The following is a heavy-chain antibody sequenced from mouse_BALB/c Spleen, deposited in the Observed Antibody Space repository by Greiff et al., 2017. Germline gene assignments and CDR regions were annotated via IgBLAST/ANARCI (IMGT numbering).Heavy chain of an antibody. D-gene: IGHD1-1*01. CDR3: ARNDYYGSFAMDY. CDR1: GFSLTSYG. Sequence: VKVVESGPGLVQPSQSLSITCTVSGFSLTSYGVHWVRQSPGKGLEWLGVIWSGGSTDYNAAFISRLSISKDNSKSQVFFKMNSLQANDTAIYYCARNDYYGSFAMDYWGQGTSVTVSS. V-gene: IGHV2-2*02. CDR2: IWSGGST. J-gene: IGHJ4*01.